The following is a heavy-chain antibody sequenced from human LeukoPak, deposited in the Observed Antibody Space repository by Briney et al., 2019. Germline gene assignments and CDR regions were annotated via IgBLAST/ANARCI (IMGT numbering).Heavy chain of an antibody. CDR3: ARAGYSSSWYFFPDAFDI. Sequence: SETLSLTCTVSGGSISSYYWSWIRQPPGKGLEWIGYIYYSGSTNYNPSLKSRVTISVDTSKNQFSLKLSSVTAADTAVYYCARAGYSSSWYFFPDAFDIRGQGTMVTVSS. CDR1: GGSISSYY. D-gene: IGHD6-13*01. CDR2: IYYSGST. V-gene: IGHV4-59*01. J-gene: IGHJ3*02.